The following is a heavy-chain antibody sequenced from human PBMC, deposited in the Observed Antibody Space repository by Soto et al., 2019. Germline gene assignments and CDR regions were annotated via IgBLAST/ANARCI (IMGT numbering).Heavy chain of an antibody. V-gene: IGHV2-5*02. D-gene: IGHD2-15*01. J-gene: IGHJ4*02. Sequence: SGPTLVNPTQTLTLTCTFSGFSLSTSGVGVGWIRQPPGKALEWLALIYWDDDKRYSPYLKSRLTITKDTSKNQVVLTMTNMDHVDTATYYCAHTLKPGSHCSGGSCYFPIFDYWGQGTLVTVSS. CDR2: IYWDDDK. CDR1: GFSLSTSGVG. CDR3: AHTLKPGSHCSGGSCYFPIFDY.